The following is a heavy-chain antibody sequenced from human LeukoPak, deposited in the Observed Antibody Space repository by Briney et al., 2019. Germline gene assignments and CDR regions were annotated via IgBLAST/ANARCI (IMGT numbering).Heavy chain of an antibody. CDR3: AKDTMVRGVAYYFDY. J-gene: IGHJ4*02. CDR2: ISWNSGSI. D-gene: IGHD3-10*01. Sequence: GGSLRLSCAASGFTFDDYAMHWVRQAPGKGLEWVSGISWNSGSIGYADSVKGRFTISRDNAKNSLYLQMNSLRAEDTALYYCAKDTMVRGVAYYFDYWGQGTLVTVSS. V-gene: IGHV3-9*01. CDR1: GFTFDDYA.